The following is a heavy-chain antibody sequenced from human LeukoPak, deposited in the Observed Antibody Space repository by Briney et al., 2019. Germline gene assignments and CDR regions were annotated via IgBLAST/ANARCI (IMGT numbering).Heavy chain of an antibody. Sequence: PGGSLRLSCAASGFTSGAYWMHWVRQAPGKGLVWVSRINMDGSSITYADSVKGRFTISRDNAKNTLYLQMNSLRAEDTAVYHCTRGNYYAMDVWGQGTTVTVSS. V-gene: IGHV3-74*01. CDR2: INMDGSSI. CDR1: GFTSGAYW. CDR3: TRGNYYAMDV. J-gene: IGHJ6*02.